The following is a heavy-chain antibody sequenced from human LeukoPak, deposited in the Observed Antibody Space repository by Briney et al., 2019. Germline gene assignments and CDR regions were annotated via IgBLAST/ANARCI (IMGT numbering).Heavy chain of an antibody. D-gene: IGHD4-11*01. CDR1: GGSISSSSYY. CDR2: INHSGIT. CDR3: ARGIYSNYDWFDP. Sequence: SETLSLTCTVSGGSISSSSYYWGWIRQPPGKGLEWIGEINHSGITRYKPSLKSRVTISVDTSKNQFSLNLISVTAADTAVYYCARGIYSNYDWFDPWGQGTLVTVPS. J-gene: IGHJ5*02. V-gene: IGHV4-39*07.